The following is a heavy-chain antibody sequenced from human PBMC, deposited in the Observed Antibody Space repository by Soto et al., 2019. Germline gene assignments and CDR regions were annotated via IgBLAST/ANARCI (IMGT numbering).Heavy chain of an antibody. CDR2: VAPTDSYS. CDR1: GYSFTNYW. Sequence: GEALKISWKGSGYSFTNYWISWVRQMPGKGVELMGRVAPTDSYSYYSPSFQGHVTFSVYKSIITAYLQWNSLSSSDTAMYYCAGRTLGHQLYTHHGMDXWGQGTAVTVS. CDR3: AGRTLGHQLYTHHGMDX. D-gene: IGHD6-13*01. V-gene: IGHV5-10-1*01. J-gene: IGHJ6*02.